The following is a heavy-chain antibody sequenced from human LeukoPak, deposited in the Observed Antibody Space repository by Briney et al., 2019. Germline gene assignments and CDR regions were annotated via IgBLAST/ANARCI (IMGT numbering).Heavy chain of an antibody. V-gene: IGHV3-23*01. CDR1: GFTLSTYA. D-gene: IGHD1-1*01. J-gene: IGHJ6*03. CDR3: AKDRPMEPTKYYYYMDV. CDR2: ISGSGGST. Sequence: QAGGSLRLSCAASGFTLSTYATSWVRQAPGKGLEWVSAISGSGGSTNYADSVKGRSTISRDNSKNTLYLQMNSLRAEDTAVYYCAKDRPMEPTKYYYYMDVWGKGTTVTVSS.